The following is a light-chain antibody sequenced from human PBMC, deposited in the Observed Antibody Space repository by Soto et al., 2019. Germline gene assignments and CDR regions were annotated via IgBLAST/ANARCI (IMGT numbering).Light chain of an antibody. CDR1: QDIAAY. CDR2: AAS. CDR3: QQYDTFYS. V-gene: IGKV1D-12*01. J-gene: IGKJ2*03. Sequence: DIQVTQSPSSVSASVGDRVTITCRASQDIAAYLAWYQHKPGRAPELLIHAASSLQSGVPSRFSGSGSGTDFTLTINSLQPEDFATYYCQQYDTFYSFGQGTKVDVK.